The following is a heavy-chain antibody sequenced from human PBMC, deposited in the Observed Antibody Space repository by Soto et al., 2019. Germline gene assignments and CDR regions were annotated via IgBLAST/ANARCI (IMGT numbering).Heavy chain of an antibody. Sequence: SATLSLTCTVSGGSISSYYWSWIRQPPGKGLEWIGYIYYSGSTNYNPSLKSRVTISVDTSKNQFSLKLSSVTAADTAVYYCARVTVATIWDNWFDPWGQGTLVTVSS. J-gene: IGHJ5*02. CDR1: GGSISSYY. V-gene: IGHV4-59*08. D-gene: IGHD5-12*01. CDR3: ARVTVATIWDNWFDP. CDR2: IYYSGST.